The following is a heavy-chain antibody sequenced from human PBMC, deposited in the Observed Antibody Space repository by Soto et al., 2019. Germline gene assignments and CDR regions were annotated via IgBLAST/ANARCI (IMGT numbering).Heavy chain of an antibody. J-gene: IGHJ5*02. CDR3: AHRPLYYYGPGWFDP. V-gene: IGHV2-5*02. CDR1: GFSLSTSGVG. D-gene: IGHD3-10*01. CDR2: IYWDDDK. Sequence: QITLKESGPTLVKPTQTLTLTCTFSGFSLSTSGVGVGWIRQPPGKALEWLALIYWDDDKRYSPSLKSRLTIPKDTSKNQVVLTMTNMDPVDTATYYCAHRPLYYYGPGWFDPWGQGTLVTVSS.